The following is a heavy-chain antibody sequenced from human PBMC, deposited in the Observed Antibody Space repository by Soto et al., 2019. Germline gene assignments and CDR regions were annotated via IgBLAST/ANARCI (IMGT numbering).Heavy chain of an antibody. J-gene: IGHJ4*02. CDR2: IYHSGST. Sequence: SETLSLTCAVSGYSISSGYYWGWIRQPPGKGLEWIGSIYHSGSTYYNPSLKSRVTISVDTSKNQLSLKLSSVTAADTAVYYCARVLAGERFDYWGQGTLVTVSS. CDR3: ARVLAGERFDY. D-gene: IGHD1-1*01. CDR1: GYSISSGYY. V-gene: IGHV4-38-2*01.